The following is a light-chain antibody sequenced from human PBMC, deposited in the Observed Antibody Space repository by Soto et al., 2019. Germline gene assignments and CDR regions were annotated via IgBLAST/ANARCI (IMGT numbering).Light chain of an antibody. CDR2: VGTGGIVG. CDR3: GAEHGSGSKFVPYV. J-gene: IGLJ1*01. CDR1: SGYSNYK. Sequence: QSVLTQPPSASASLGASVTLTCTLSSGYSNYKVDWYQQRPGKGPRFVMRVGTGGIVGSKGDGIPDRFSVLGSGLNRYLTIKNILEEDESDYHCGAEHGSGSKFVPYVFATGTKFPVL. V-gene: IGLV9-49*01.